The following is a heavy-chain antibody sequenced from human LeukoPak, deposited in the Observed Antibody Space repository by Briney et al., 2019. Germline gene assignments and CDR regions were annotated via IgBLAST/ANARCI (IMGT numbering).Heavy chain of an antibody. CDR3: ATSPGSPLYYSFMHV. CDR2: ISPNSDGT. D-gene: IGHD2-15*01. Sequence: ASEKLSCKASGYSVTGYGVSWVRHAPRQGHAWMGWISPNSDGTQYAPKFQGRVTMTSDTSISTVYMDLTSLKSDDTAVFYCATSPGSPLYYSFMHVWGEGAPVTVCS. J-gene: IGHJ6*03. V-gene: IGHV1-2*02. CDR1: GYSVTGYG.